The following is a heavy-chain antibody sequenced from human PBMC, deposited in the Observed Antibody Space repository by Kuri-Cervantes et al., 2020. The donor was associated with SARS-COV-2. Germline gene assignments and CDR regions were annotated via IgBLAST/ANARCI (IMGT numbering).Heavy chain of an antibody. D-gene: IGHD6-25*01. J-gene: IGHJ4*02. Sequence: SETLSLTCTVSGGSISSYYWSWIRQPPGKGLEWIGYIYYSGSTNYSPSLKSRVTISVDTSKNQFPLKLSSVTAADTAVYYCARVAAGYFDYWGQGTLVTVSS. CDR2: IYYSGST. CDR1: GGSISSYY. V-gene: IGHV4-59*01. CDR3: ARVAAGYFDY.